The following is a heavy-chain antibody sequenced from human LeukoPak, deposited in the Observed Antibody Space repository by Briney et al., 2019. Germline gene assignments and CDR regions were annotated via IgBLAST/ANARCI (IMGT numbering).Heavy chain of an antibody. CDR3: AKGVVVVAAASPPSDY. Sequence: PGGSLRLSCAASGFTFSSYWMSWVRQAPGKGLEWVANIKQDGSEKYYVDSVKGRFTISRDNAKNSLYLQMNSLRAEDTAVYYCAKGVVVVAAASPPSDYWGQGTLVTVSS. CDR2: IKQDGSEK. CDR1: GFTFSSYW. V-gene: IGHV3-7*03. J-gene: IGHJ4*02. D-gene: IGHD2-15*01.